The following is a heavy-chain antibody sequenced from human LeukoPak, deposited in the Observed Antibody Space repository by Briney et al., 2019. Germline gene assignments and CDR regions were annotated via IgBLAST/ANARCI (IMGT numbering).Heavy chain of an antibody. CDR2: IYYDGRNK. J-gene: IGHJ4*02. D-gene: IGHD3-10*01. Sequence: GRSLRLSCAASGFTFSSYAMNWVRQAPGKGLEWVAVIYYDGRNKYYADSVRGRFTISRDNSKNTLYLQMNSLRAEDTAVYYCARDLTMGRGVILHTFDHWGQGTLVTVSS. CDR3: ARDLTMGRGVILHTFDH. CDR1: GFTFSSYA. V-gene: IGHV3-30*04.